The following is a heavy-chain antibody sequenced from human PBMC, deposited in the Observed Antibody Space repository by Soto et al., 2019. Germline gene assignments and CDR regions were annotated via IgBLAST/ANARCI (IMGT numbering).Heavy chain of an antibody. CDR2: ISWNSGSI. CDR1: GFTFDDYA. Sequence: PGGSLRLSCAASGFTFDDYAMHWVRQAPGKGLEWVSGISWNSGSIGYADSVKGRFTISRDNAKNSLYLQMNSLRAEDTALYYCAKDRPPYSSSWSIFDYWGQGTLVTVSS. CDR3: AKDRPPYSSSWSIFDY. V-gene: IGHV3-9*01. J-gene: IGHJ4*02. D-gene: IGHD6-13*01.